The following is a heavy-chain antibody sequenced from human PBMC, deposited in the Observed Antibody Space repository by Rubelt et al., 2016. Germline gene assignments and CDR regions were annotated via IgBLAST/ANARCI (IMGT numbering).Heavy chain of an antibody. D-gene: IGHD3-3*01. CDR3: ARLGTYYDFWSGYSRPYYFDY. J-gene: IGHJ4*02. Sequence: GYVYYSGSTNYNPSLKSRVTISVDMSKNQFSLKLSSVTAADTAVYYCARLGTYYDFWSGYSRPYYFDYWGQGTLVTVSS. CDR2: VYYSGST. V-gene: IGHV4-59*12.